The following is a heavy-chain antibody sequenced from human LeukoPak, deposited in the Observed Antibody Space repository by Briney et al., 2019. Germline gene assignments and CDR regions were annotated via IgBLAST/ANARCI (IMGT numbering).Heavy chain of an antibody. CDR2: ISSSSSYI. Sequence: KPGGSLRLSCAASGFTFSSYSMNWVRQAPGKGLEWVSSISSSSSYIYYADSVKGRFTISRDNSKSRLYLQMNSLRAEDTAVYYCAREGALTVTKDAFDIWGQGTMVTVSS. D-gene: IGHD4-17*01. CDR1: GFTFSSYS. CDR3: AREGALTVTKDAFDI. V-gene: IGHV3-21*01. J-gene: IGHJ3*02.